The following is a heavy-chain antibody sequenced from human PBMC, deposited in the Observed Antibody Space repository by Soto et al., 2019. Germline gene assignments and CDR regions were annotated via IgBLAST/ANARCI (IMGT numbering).Heavy chain of an antibody. Sequence: GGSLRLSCAASGFTFDDYAMHWVRQAPGKGLEWVSGISWNSGSIGYADSVKGRFTISRDNAKNSLYLQMNSLRAEDTALYYCAKDIDPLITMVRGVIITGFDPWGQGTLVTVSS. D-gene: IGHD3-10*01. V-gene: IGHV3-9*01. CDR1: GFTFDDYA. CDR2: ISWNSGSI. J-gene: IGHJ5*02. CDR3: AKDIDPLITMVRGVIITGFDP.